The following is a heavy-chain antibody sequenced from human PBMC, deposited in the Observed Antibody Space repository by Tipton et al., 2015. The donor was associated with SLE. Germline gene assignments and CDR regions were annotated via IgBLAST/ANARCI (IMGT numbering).Heavy chain of an antibody. Sequence: TLSLTCAVYGGSFSGYCWIRQPPGKGLEWIGYIYYSGSTYYNPSLKSRVTISVDTSKNQFSLKLSSVTAADTAVYYCASGYSSSSAQLWGQGTLVTVSS. CDR3: ASGYSSSSAQL. CDR2: IYYSGST. V-gene: IGHV4-34*09. CDR1: GGSFSGY. D-gene: IGHD6-13*01. J-gene: IGHJ1*01.